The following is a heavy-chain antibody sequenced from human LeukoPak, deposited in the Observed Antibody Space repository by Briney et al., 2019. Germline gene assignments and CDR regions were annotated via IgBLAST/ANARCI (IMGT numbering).Heavy chain of an antibody. Sequence: PSETLSLTCTVSDASISRSTYYWGWIRQPPGKGLEWIGSIYYSGSTYYNPSLKSRVTISVDTSKNQFSLKLSSVTAADTAVYYCARHPELIYRLRYFDWSSKAGGIFDYWGQGTLVTVSS. CDR2: IYYSGST. D-gene: IGHD3-9*01. CDR3: ARHPELIYRLRYFDWSSKAGGIFDY. J-gene: IGHJ4*02. V-gene: IGHV4-39*01. CDR1: DASISRSTYY.